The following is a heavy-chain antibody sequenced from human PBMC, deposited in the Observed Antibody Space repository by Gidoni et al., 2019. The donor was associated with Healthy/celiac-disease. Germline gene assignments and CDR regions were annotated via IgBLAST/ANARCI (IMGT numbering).Heavy chain of an antibody. CDR3: ARGYQVFDP. Sequence: QVQLPDSGPVLAKPSETLSLPCPVSGGSIRNYYWSWIRQPPGKGLEWIGYIYDSGSTNYNPSLKSRVTISVDTSKKQFSLKLTSVTAADTAVYYCARGYQVFDPWGQGTLVTVSS. D-gene: IGHD1-26*01. CDR2: IYDSGST. CDR1: GGSIRNYY. V-gene: IGHV4-59*01. J-gene: IGHJ5*02.